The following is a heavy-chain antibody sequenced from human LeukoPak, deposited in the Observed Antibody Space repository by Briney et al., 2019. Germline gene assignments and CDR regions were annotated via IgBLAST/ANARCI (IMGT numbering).Heavy chain of an antibody. Sequence: SETLYLTCTVSGGSICSSSYYWGWIRQPPEKGLEWIGSIYYSGSTYYNPSLKSRVTISVDTSKNQFSLKLSSVTAADTAVYYCAREIGLGGGYCSSTSCDGAFDIWGQGTMVTVSS. D-gene: IGHD2-2*01. CDR3: AREIGLGGGYCSSTSCDGAFDI. CDR1: GGSICSSSYY. V-gene: IGHV4-39*07. CDR2: IYYSGST. J-gene: IGHJ3*02.